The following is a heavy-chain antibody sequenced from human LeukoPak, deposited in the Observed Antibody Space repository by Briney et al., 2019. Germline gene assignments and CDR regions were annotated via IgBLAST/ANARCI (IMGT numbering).Heavy chain of an antibody. CDR3: ARALNGYCSAGSCNGDY. CDR2: ISGRGDST. J-gene: IGHJ4*02. CDR1: GFTFSSYA. V-gene: IGHV3-23*01. Sequence: GGSLRLSCAASGFTFSSYAMSCVRQAPGKGLEWVSGISGRGDSTHYAESVKGRFTISRDNSKNTLYLQMNSLRAEDTAVYYCARALNGYCSAGSCNGDYWGQGTLVTVSS. D-gene: IGHD2-15*01.